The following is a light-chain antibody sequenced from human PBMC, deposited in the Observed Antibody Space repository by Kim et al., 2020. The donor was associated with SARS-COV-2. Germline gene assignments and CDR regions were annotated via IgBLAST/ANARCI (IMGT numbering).Light chain of an antibody. CDR3: QQLNSYPQT. Sequence: DIQLTQSPSFLSASVGDRVTITCRASQGISSYLAWYQQKPGKAPKLLIYAASTLQSGVPSRFSGSGSGTEFTLTISSLQPEDFATYYCQQLNSYPQTFGQGTRLE. V-gene: IGKV1-9*01. CDR1: QGISSY. J-gene: IGKJ5*01. CDR2: AAS.